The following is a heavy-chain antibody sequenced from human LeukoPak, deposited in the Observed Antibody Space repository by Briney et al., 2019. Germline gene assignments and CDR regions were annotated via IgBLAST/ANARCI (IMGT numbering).Heavy chain of an antibody. J-gene: IGHJ4*02. Sequence: GGSLRLSCAASGFTFSSYAMHWVRQAPGKGLEYVSAISSNGGSTYYANSVKGRFTISRDNSKNTLYLQMGSLRAEDMAVYYCAREKGGLLLRAVDYWGQGTLVTVSS. CDR3: AREKGGLLLRAVDY. CDR2: ISSNGGST. V-gene: IGHV3-64*01. D-gene: IGHD1-26*01. CDR1: GFTFSSYA.